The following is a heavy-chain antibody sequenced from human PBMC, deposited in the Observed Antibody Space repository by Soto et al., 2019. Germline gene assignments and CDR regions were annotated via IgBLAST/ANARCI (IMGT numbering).Heavy chain of an antibody. CDR3: VQGMAVARQWRGY. Sequence: QVHLVESGGGVVQPERSLRLSCAASGFTFSSYGMHWVRQAPGKGLEWVAAISGDGRDTYYGDSVKGRFTISRDNSRNTLYVQMNSLRVEDTAVYYCVQGMAVARQWRGYWGQGTLVTVSS. V-gene: IGHV3-30*18. D-gene: IGHD6-19*01. CDR2: ISGDGRDT. CDR1: GFTFSSYG. J-gene: IGHJ4*02.